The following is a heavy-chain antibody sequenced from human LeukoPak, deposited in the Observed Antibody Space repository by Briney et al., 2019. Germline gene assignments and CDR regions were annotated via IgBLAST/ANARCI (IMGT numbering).Heavy chain of an antibody. CDR3: ARGRYCSATICSGGDAFDI. J-gene: IGHJ3*02. V-gene: IGHV4-4*07. CDR1: GGSISNYY. CDR2: IYTSAST. Sequence: SETLSLTCTVSGGSISNYYWSWIRQPAGKGLEWIGRIYTSASTNYNPSLKSRVTLSVDASKNQFSLRLSSLTAADTAVYYCARGRYCSATICSGGDAFDIWGQGAVVTVSS. D-gene: IGHD5-24*01.